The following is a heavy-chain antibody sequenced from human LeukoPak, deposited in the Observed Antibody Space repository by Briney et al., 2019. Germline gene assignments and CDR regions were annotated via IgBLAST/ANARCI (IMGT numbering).Heavy chain of an antibody. D-gene: IGHD2-2*02. CDR2: IKQDGGEI. CDR1: GFTLRTYW. V-gene: IGHV3-7*01. CDR3: VRDHYCSGTTCYTRYLDS. Sequence: GGSLRLSCTASGFTLRTYWMSWVRQAPGKGLEGVANIKQDGGEIYYLDSVKGRFTISRDNAKNSLYLQMNSLRAEDTAVYYCVRDHYCSGTTCYTRYLDSWGQGTLVTVSS. J-gene: IGHJ4*02.